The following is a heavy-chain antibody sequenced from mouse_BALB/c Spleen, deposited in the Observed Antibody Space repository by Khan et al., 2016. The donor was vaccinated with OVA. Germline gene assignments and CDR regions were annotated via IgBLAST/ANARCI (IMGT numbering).Heavy chain of an antibody. CDR1: GYIFTSYW. V-gene: IGHV1S22*01. J-gene: IGHJ4*01. CDR2: IYPGSGST. Sequence: LQQSGSELVRPGASVKLSCKASGYIFTSYWMHRVKQRPGQGLEWIGNIYPGSGSTKYDEKFKSKATLTEKTSSSTVYMQRSILTSEDSAVYYCTRWTYFAMDYWGQGTSVTVSS. CDR3: TRWTYFAMDY.